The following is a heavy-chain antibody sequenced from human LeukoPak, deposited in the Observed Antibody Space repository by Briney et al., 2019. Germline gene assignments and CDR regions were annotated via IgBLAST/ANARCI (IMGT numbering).Heavy chain of an antibody. V-gene: IGHV4-39*07. CDR2: IYYSGST. Sequence: PSETLSLTCTVSGDSISSSSYYWGWIRQPPGKGLEWIGSIYYSGSTYYNPSLKSRVTISVDTSKNQFSLKLSSVTAADTAVYYCGRLMAGLDWGQGTLVTVSS. CDR1: GDSISSSSYY. D-gene: IGHD6-19*01. CDR3: GRLMAGLD. J-gene: IGHJ4*02.